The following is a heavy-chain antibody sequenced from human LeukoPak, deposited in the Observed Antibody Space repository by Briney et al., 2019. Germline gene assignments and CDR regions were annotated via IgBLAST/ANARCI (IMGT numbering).Heavy chain of an antibody. J-gene: IGHJ4*02. CDR3: ARDHCSSSSSYADDCFDY. D-gene: IGHD2-2*01. CDR1: GFAVSSIY. V-gene: IGHV3-53*01. CDR2: IYTGGTT. Sequence: GGSLRLSCAASGFAVSSIYMSWVRQAPGKGLEWVSIIYTGGTTYYADSVQGRFTISRDNSKNTLFLQMNSLSAEDTAVYFCARDHCSSSSSYADDCFDYWGQGTLVTVSS.